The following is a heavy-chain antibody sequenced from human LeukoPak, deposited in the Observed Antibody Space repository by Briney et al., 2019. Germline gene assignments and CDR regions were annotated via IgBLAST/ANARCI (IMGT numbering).Heavy chain of an antibody. CDR2: ISGSGGST. CDR1: GLIFSDA. CDR3: AKASFGPGPYDY. Sequence: GGSLRLSCAASGLIFSDAWMGWVRQAPGKGLEWVSTISGSGGSTYYADSVRGRFTISRDNSKNTLYLQINSLRADDTAMYYCAKASFGPGPYDYRGQGILVTVSS. D-gene: IGHD3-16*01. J-gene: IGHJ4*02. V-gene: IGHV3-23*01.